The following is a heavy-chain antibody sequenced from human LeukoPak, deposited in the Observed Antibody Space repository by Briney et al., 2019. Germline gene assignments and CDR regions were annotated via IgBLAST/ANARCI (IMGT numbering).Heavy chain of an antibody. CDR3: ARHDYYDSSGYPAAAFDI. V-gene: IGHV4-59*08. CDR2: IYYSGST. CDR1: GGSISSYY. D-gene: IGHD3-22*01. J-gene: IGHJ3*02. Sequence: RPSETLSLTCTVSGGSISSYYWSWIRQPPGKGLEWIGYIYYSGSTNYNPSLKSRVTISVDTSKNQFSLKLSFVTAADTAVYYCARHDYYDSSGYPAAAFDIWGQGTMVTVSS.